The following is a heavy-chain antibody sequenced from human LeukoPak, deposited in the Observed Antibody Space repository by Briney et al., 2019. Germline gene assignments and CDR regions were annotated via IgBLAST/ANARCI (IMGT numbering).Heavy chain of an antibody. CDR2: ISYDGSNK. V-gene: IGHV3-30-3*01. CDR1: GFTFSSYA. CDR3: AREYSSSSYHLRY. D-gene: IGHD6-6*01. Sequence: GRSLRLSCAASGFTFSSYAMHWVRQAPGKGLEWVAVISYDGSNKYYADSVKGRFTISRDNSKNTLYLQMNSLRAEDTAVYYCAREYSSSSYHLRYWGQGTLVTVSS. J-gene: IGHJ4*02.